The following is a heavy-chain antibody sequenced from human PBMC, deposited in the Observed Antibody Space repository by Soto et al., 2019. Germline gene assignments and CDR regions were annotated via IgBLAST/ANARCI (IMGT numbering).Heavy chain of an antibody. J-gene: IGHJ4*02. CDR1: GFTFSNYG. Sequence: QVNLVESGGGVVQPGRSLRLSCAASGFTFSNYGMHWVRQAPGKGLEWVAVISYDGSNKYYADSVKGRFTITRDNFKNTLYLQMNCLRAEDTDVYYCASQYYDVLTGYQEVDYWGQGTLVTVS. CDR3: ASQYYDVLTGYQEVDY. D-gene: IGHD3-9*01. CDR2: ISYDGSNK. V-gene: IGHV3-30*03.